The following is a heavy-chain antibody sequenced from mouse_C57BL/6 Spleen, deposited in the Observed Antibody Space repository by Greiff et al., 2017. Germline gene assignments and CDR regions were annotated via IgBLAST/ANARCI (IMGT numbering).Heavy chain of an antibody. CDR2: INPGRGGT. D-gene: IGHD3-2*02. Sequence: QVQLKQSGAELVRPGTSVKVSCKASGYAFTNYLIEWVKQRPGQGLEWIGVINPGRGGTNYNEKFKGKATLTADKSSSTAYMQLSSLTSEDSAVYFCAINPRLGFDYWGQGTTLTVSS. J-gene: IGHJ2*01. CDR1: GYAFTNYL. CDR3: AINPRLGFDY. V-gene: IGHV1-54*01.